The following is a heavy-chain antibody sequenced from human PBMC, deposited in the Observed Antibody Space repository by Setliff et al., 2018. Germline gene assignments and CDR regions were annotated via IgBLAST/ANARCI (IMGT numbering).Heavy chain of an antibody. Sequence: ASVKVSCKATGYTLSRHYMYWVRQAPGQGLEWMGIIHVSGGSTTYAQEFQGRVTMTRDTSTSTMYMELASLMPEDTAVYYCARAGDAATGRKGVFEFWGQGTVVTVSS. V-gene: IGHV1-46*01. J-gene: IGHJ4*02. CDR1: GYTLSRHY. D-gene: IGHD1-1*01. CDR2: IHVSGGST. CDR3: ARAGDAATGRKGVFEF.